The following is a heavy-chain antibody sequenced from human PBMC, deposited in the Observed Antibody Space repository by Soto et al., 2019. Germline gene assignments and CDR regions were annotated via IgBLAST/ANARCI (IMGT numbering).Heavy chain of an antibody. V-gene: IGHV4-34*01. Sequence: SETLSLTCAVYGGSCSGYYWSWIRQPPGKGLEWIGEINHSGSTNYNPSLKSRVTISVDTSKNQFSLKLSSVTAADTAVYYCARGGRITMVRGVTPPFDYWGQGTLVTVSS. D-gene: IGHD3-10*01. CDR1: GGSCSGYY. J-gene: IGHJ4*02. CDR3: ARGGRITMVRGVTPPFDY. CDR2: INHSGST.